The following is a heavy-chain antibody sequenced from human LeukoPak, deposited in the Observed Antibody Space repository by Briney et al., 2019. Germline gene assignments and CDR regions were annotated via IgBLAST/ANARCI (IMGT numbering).Heavy chain of an antibody. V-gene: IGHV3-48*03. CDR2: ISSSGNTI. CDR3: ARPETQYSSGLDGFDI. J-gene: IGHJ3*02. Sequence: GGSLRLSCAASGFYFSGYEMNWVRQAPGKGLEWVSYISSSGNTIYYADSVKGRFTISRDNAKNTLYLQMNSLRTEDTAVYYCARPETQYSSGLDGFDIWGQGTMVTVSS. D-gene: IGHD6-19*01. CDR1: GFYFSGYE.